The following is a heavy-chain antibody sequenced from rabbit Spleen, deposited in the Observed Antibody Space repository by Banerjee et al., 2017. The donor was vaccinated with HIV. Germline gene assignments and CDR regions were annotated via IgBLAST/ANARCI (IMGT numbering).Heavy chain of an antibody. J-gene: IGHJ6*01. Sequence: QEQLEESGGDLVKPGASLTLTCIASGVSFSGSSYMCWVRQAPGKGLEWIACIDAGSSGFTYFASWAKGRFTISKTSSTTVALQMTRLTAADTATYFCARETVYPGYPDHGYGMHLWGPGTLVTVS. CDR1: GVSFSGSSY. CDR3: ARETVYPGYPDHGYGMHL. D-gene: IGHD7-1*01. V-gene: IGHV1S45*01. CDR2: IDAGSSGFT.